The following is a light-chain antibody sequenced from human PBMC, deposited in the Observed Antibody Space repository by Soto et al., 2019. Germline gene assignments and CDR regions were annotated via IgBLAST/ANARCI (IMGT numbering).Light chain of an antibody. J-gene: IGLJ1*01. CDR1: SSDVGGYPY. CDR2: DVS. V-gene: IGLV2-11*01. CDR3: CSYAGTYTFLRFV. Sequence: QSALTQPRSVSGSPGQSVTISCTGTSSDVGGYPYVSWYQQHPGKAPKLMIYDVSERPSGVPDRFSGSKSGNTASLTISGLQSEDEADYYCCSYAGTYTFLRFVFGSGTKLTVL.